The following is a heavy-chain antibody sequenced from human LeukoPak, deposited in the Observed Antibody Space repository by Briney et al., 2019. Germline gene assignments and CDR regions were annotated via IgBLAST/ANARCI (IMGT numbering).Heavy chain of an antibody. D-gene: IGHD6-19*01. CDR3: TTYTSGHY. J-gene: IGHJ4*02. V-gene: IGHV3-73*01. CDR2: ITTTAESYAT. CDR1: GFTFSAFH. Sequence: GGSLRLSCAASGFTFSAFHMHWVRQASGKGLEWVGRITTTAESYATAYAASVKGRFTVSRDDSKNTAYLQMSSLKTEDTALYYCTTYTSGHYWGQGTLVTVSS.